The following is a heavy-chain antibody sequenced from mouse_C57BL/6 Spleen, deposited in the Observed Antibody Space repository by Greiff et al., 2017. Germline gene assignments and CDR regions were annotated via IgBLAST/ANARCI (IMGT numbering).Heavy chain of an antibody. CDR3: AAYYGSSVDY. Sequence: GDERVKPGAAVKLSCKASGYTFTSYWMHWVKQRPGQGLEWIGMIHPNSGSTNYNEKFKSKATLTVDKSSSTAYMQLSSLTSEDSAVYYCAAYYGSSVDYWGQGTTLTVSS. J-gene: IGHJ2*01. CDR1: GYTFTSYW. D-gene: IGHD1-1*01. CDR2: IHPNSGST. V-gene: IGHV1-64*01.